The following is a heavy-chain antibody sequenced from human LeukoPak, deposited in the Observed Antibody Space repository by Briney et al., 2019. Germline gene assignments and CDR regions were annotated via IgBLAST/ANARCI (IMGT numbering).Heavy chain of an antibody. CDR3: ARDAKRGYSYGTSDY. D-gene: IGHD5-18*01. V-gene: IGHV1-46*01. CDR2: INPSGGST. J-gene: IGHJ4*02. Sequence: GASVKVSCKASGYTFTSYYMHWVRQAPGQGLEWMGIINPSGGSTSYAQKFQGRVTMTRDMSTSTVYMELSSLRSEDTAVYYCARDAKRGYSYGTSDYWGQGTLVTVSS. CDR1: GYTFTSYY.